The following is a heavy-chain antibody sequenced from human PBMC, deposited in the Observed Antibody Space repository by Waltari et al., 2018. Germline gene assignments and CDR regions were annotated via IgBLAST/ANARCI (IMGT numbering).Heavy chain of an antibody. Sequence: QVQLVQSGAEVKQPGASVKVSCKASGYPFTLYGISWVRPAPGHGLEWMGWISADNGNTNYAQKLQGRVTMTTDTSTSTAYMELRSLRSDDAAVYYCAIGGRVATPYYYYYGMDVWGQGTTVTVSS. J-gene: IGHJ6*02. CDR1: GYPFTLYG. CDR3: AIGGRVATPYYYYYGMDV. V-gene: IGHV1-18*01. CDR2: ISADNGNT. D-gene: IGHD5-12*01.